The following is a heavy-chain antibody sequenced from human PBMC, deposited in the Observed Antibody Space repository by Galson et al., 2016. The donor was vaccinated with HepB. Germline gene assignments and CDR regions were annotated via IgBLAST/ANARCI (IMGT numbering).Heavy chain of an antibody. CDR1: GFSLSTSGVG. CDR2: ILWDDDN. Sequence: PALVKPTQTLTLTCTFSGFSLSTSGVGVGWIRQPPGKALEWLALILWDDDNRYNPSLKSRLTFTKGTSKNQVILTMTTMAPVDTATYYCAHQSPFAAAGNFAFDYWGQGILVTVSS. J-gene: IGHJ4*02. CDR3: AHQSPFAAAGNFAFDY. D-gene: IGHD6-13*01. V-gene: IGHV2-5*02.